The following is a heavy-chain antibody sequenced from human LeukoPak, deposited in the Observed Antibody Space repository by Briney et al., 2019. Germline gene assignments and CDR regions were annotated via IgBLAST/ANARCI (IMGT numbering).Heavy chain of an antibody. V-gene: IGHV3-64*02. CDR2: INTDGRIT. Sequence: GGSLRLSCVGSGFSFIYFAIHWVRQAPGKGLEYVSVINTDGRITYYADSVKGRFTISRDNFKKTVYLYMGSVRGDDIAVYYCTRDGGSFCYFDYWGQGALVTVSS. CDR3: TRDGGSFCYFDY. J-gene: IGHJ4*02. CDR1: GFSFIYFA. D-gene: IGHD1-26*01.